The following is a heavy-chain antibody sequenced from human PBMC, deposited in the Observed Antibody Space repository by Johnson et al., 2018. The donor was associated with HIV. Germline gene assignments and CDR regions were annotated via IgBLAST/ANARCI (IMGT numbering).Heavy chain of an antibody. CDR3: AGYSSSWYDAFDI. D-gene: IGHD6-13*01. CDR2: IWYDGSNK. CDR1: GFTFSNFG. V-gene: IGHV3-33*01. Sequence: QVQLVESGGGVVQPERSLRLSCAASGFTFSNFGMHWVRQAPGKGLEWVAVIWYDGSNKYYADSVKGRFTISRDNSKNTLSLQMGSLRAEDTALYYCAGYSSSWYDAFDIWGQGTMVTVSS. J-gene: IGHJ3*02.